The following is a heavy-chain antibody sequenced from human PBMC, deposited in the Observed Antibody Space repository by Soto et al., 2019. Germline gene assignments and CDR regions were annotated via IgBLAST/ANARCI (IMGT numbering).Heavy chain of an antibody. D-gene: IGHD1-20*01. CDR3: AKGLGGPKVYDY. V-gene: IGHV3-9*01. Sequence: EVQLVESGGGLVQPGRSLRLSCAASGFTFDDYAMHWVRQAPGKGLEWVSGISWNSGSIGYADSVKGRFTISRDNAKNSLYLQMNSLRAEDTALYYCAKGLGGPKVYDYWGQGTLVTVSS. CDR2: ISWNSGSI. J-gene: IGHJ4*02. CDR1: GFTFDDYA.